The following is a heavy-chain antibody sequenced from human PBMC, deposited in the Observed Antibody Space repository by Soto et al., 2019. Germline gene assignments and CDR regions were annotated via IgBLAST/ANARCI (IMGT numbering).Heavy chain of an antibody. CDR2: IKHSGST. J-gene: IGHJ4*02. Sequence: SETLSLTCAVYGGSFSGYYWSWIRQPPGKGLEWIGEIKHSGSTNYNPSLKSRVTISVDTSKNQFSLKLSSVTAADTAVYYCARASRIAVAGSGDFDYWGQGTLVTVSS. D-gene: IGHD6-19*01. CDR3: ARASRIAVAGSGDFDY. CDR1: GGSFSGYY. V-gene: IGHV4-34*01.